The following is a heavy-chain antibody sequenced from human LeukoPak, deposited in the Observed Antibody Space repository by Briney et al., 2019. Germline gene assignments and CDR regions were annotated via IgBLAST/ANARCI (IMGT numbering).Heavy chain of an antibody. CDR1: GYTFTGYY. V-gene: IGHV1-2*02. J-gene: IGHJ4*02. CDR2: INPNIGAT. D-gene: IGHD4/OR15-4a*01. Sequence: ASVKLSCKASGYTFTGYYLFWVRQAPGQGLEWRGWINPNIGATKYAQNVQGRVTLTSDTSIRTTYMELSSLRSDDTAVYYCARDERYSYGDNHYPDLGFWGQGTPVTVSS. CDR3: ARDERYSYGDNHYPDLGF.